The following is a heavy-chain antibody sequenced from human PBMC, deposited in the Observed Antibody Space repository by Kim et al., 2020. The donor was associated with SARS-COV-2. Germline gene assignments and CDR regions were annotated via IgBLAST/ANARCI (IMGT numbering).Heavy chain of an antibody. Sequence: GGSLRLSCAASGFTVSSNYMSWVRQAPGKGLEWVSVIYSGGSTYYADSVKGRFTISRHNSKNTLYLQMNSLRAEDTAVYYCAGGSYYYGSGSYLGWFDPWGQGTLVTVSS. CDR2: IYSGGST. V-gene: IGHV3-53*04. CDR3: AGGSYYYGSGSYLGWFDP. CDR1: GFTVSSNY. D-gene: IGHD3-10*01. J-gene: IGHJ5*02.